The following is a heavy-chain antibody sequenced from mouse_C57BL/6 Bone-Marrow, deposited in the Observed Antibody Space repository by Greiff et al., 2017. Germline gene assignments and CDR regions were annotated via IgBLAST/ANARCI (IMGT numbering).Heavy chain of an antibody. V-gene: IGHV2-9-1*01. J-gene: IGHJ1*03. CDR3: ARRGSSYWYFDV. Sequence: VKLVESGPGLVAPSPSLSITCTVSGFSLTSYAISWVRQPPGQGLEWLGVIWTGGGTTYNSAMKTRLSNSKENSKSQVLLKRNSLQTDDTARYYCARRGSSYWYFDVWGTGTTVTVSS. D-gene: IGHD1-1*01. CDR1: GFSLTSYA. CDR2: IWTGGGT.